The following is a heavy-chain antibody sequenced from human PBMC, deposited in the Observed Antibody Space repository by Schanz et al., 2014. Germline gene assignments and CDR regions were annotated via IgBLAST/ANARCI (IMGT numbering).Heavy chain of an antibody. Sequence: QVQLVQSGAEVKKPGASVKVSCKTSGYTFSSYGITWVRQAPGQGLEWMGWISPYNGNTNYAPKVQGRVTVTTDTSTSTVYMELRNLRSDDTAVYFCARGRHDYGDPQTFDYWGQGSLVTVSS. V-gene: IGHV1-18*01. D-gene: IGHD4-17*01. CDR1: GYTFSSYG. CDR2: ISPYNGNT. CDR3: ARGRHDYGDPQTFDY. J-gene: IGHJ4*02.